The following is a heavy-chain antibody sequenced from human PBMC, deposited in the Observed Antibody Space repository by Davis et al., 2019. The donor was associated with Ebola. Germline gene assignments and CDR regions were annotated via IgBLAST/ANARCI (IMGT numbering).Heavy chain of an antibody. V-gene: IGHV4-59*08. CDR3: ARHGIEGSSSWGYYYYYYGMDV. CDR2: IYYSGST. CDR1: GGSINNYY. J-gene: IGHJ6*02. D-gene: IGHD6-6*01. Sequence: GSLRLSCTVSGGSINNYYWSWIRQPPGKGLEWLGYIYYSGSTNYNPSLKSRVTISVDTSKNQFSLKLSSVTAADTAVYYCARHGIEGSSSWGYYYYYYGMDVWGQGTTVTVSS.